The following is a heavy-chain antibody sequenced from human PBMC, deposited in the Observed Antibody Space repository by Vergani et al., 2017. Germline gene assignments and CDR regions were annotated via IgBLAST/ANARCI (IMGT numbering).Heavy chain of an antibody. D-gene: IGHD6-13*01. CDR2: IYYSGST. J-gene: IGHJ5*02. CDR1: GGSISSYY. V-gene: IGHV4-59*01. Sequence: QVQLQESGPGLVKPSETLSLTCTVSGGSISSYYWSWIRQPPGKGREWIGYIYYSGSTNYNPSLKSRVTISVDTSKNQFSLKLSSVTAADTAVYYCARDTGGPGIAAATGFDPRGQGTLVTVSS. CDR3: ARDTGGPGIAAATGFDP.